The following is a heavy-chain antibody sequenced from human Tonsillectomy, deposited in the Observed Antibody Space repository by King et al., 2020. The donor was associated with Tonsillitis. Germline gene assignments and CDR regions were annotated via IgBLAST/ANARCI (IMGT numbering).Heavy chain of an antibody. CDR3: VRVSGDYGPPLFDY. CDR2: CHHDDSS. CDR1: GGSISSGYYY. V-gene: IGHV4-30-4*01. Sequence: VQLQESGPGLVKPSETLSLTCTVSGGSISSGYYYWSWIRQPPGKGLEWIGYCHHDDSSYYNPSLESRVTISLDTSKNQFSLRLRSVTAADTAMYFCVRVSGDYGPPLFDYWGQGTLVTVSS. D-gene: IGHD4-17*01. J-gene: IGHJ4*02.